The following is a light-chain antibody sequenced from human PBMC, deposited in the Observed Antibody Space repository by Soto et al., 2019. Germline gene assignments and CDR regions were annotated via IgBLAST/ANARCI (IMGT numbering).Light chain of an antibody. V-gene: IGLV2-14*01. J-gene: IGLJ2*01. Sequence: QSVLTQPASVSGSPGQSITISCTGTSSDVGGYNYVSWYQQHPGEAPKLMIYNVSNRPSGVSNRFSGSKSGNTASLTISGLQAEDEADYYCSSYTSSSPVVFGGGTQLTVL. CDR1: SSDVGGYNY. CDR3: SSYTSSSPVV. CDR2: NVS.